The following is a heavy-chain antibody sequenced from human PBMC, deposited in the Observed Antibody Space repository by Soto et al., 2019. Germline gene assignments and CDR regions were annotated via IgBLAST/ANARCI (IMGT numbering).Heavy chain of an antibody. D-gene: IGHD2-15*01. CDR1: GGSICSGGYS. V-gene: IGHV4-30-2*01. CDR3: AREAPVVHDY. J-gene: IGHJ4*02. Sequence: QLQLQESGSGLVKPSQTLSLTCAVSGGSICSGGYSWSWIRQPPGKGLEWIGYIYHSWRTYYNPSRKSRATIAVDRSKNQFSPKLISVTAADTAGHYCAREAPVVHDYWGQGTLVTVSS. CDR2: IYHSWRT.